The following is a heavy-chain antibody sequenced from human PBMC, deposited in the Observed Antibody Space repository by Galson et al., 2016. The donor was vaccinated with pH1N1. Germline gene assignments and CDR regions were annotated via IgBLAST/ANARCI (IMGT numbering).Heavy chain of an antibody. D-gene: IGHD3/OR15-3a*01. J-gene: IGHJ4*02. CDR3: ASDRDWAFDN. Sequence: SLRLSCAASVFTFSDYPMNWVRRAPGKGLEWLSFISIGGTTLTYADSVQGRFTTSRDNAKKLLYLQMNNLRAEDTAMYYCASDRDWAFDNWGQGALVTVSS. V-gene: IGHV3-48*01. CDR2: ISIGGTTL. CDR1: VFTFSDYP.